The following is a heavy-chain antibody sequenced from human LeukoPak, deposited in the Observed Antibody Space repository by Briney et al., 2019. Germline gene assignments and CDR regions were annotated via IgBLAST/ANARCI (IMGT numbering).Heavy chain of an antibody. Sequence: GGSLRLSCEASGFAFSSYAMSWVRQAPGKGLEWVSGIIDSGDITYYANSVKGRFTISRDSSKNTLYLQMNSLRAEDTAVYYCAKLGGQEVYNYYVGVWGKGTTVAVSS. J-gene: IGHJ6*03. D-gene: IGHD3-16*01. CDR2: IIDSGDIT. CDR1: GFAFSSYA. V-gene: IGHV3-23*01. CDR3: AKLGGQEVYNYYVGV.